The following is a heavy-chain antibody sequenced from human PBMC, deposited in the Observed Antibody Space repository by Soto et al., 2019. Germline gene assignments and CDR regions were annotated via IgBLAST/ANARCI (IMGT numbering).Heavy chain of an antibody. CDR1: GGSIRSGGYY. D-gene: IGHD3-22*01. V-gene: IGHV4-30-4*08. CDR3: ARFANYYDSSGYYQLFDY. Sequence: SETLSLTCTVSGGSIRSGGYYWNWIRQHPGKGLEWIGYIYYSGSTYYNPSLKSRVTISVDTSKNQFSLKLSSVTAADTAVYYCARFANYYDSSGYYQLFDYWGQGTLVTVSS. J-gene: IGHJ4*02. CDR2: IYYSGST.